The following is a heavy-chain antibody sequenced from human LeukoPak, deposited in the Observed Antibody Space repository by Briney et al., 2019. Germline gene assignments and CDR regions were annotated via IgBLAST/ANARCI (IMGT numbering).Heavy chain of an antibody. J-gene: IGHJ5*02. CDR3: ARGPRFGELLWHWFDP. Sequence: EPSETLSLTCTVSGGSISSSSHYWGWIRQPPGKGLEWIGSMYHSGSTYYNPPLKSRVTISEDTSKNQFSLKLRSVTAADTAVYYCARGPRFGELLWHWFDPWGQGTLVTVSS. V-gene: IGHV4-39*07. CDR1: GGSISSSSHY. D-gene: IGHD3-10*01. CDR2: MYHSGST.